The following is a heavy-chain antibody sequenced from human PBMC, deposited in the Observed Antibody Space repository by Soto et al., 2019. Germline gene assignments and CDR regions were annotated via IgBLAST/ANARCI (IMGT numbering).Heavy chain of an antibody. V-gene: IGHV3-9*01. CDR3: TKDMGYDLSPLGYFDY. D-gene: IGHD5-12*01. CDR1: GFTFDDYA. J-gene: IGHJ4*02. Sequence: EVQLVESGGGLVQPGRSLRLSCAASGFTFDDYAMHWVRQAPGKGLEWVSGISWNSGSIGYADSVKGRFTISRYNAKNSLYLQMNSLRSEDTALYYCTKDMGYDLSPLGYFDYWGQGTLVTVSS. CDR2: ISWNSGSI.